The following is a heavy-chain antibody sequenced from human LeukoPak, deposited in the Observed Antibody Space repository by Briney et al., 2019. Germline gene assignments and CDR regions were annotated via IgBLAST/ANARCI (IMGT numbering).Heavy chain of an antibody. CDR1: GFSVSSNY. V-gene: IGHV3-53*01. Sequence: GGSLRLSCAASGFSVSSNYMSWVRQAPGKGLEWVSALYSGGNTHYADSVNGRFTISRDNSKNTLYLQMSSLRAEDTAMYYCARGWLPEWGQGTPVTVSS. D-gene: IGHD6-19*01. CDR3: ARGWLPE. J-gene: IGHJ4*02. CDR2: LYSGGNT.